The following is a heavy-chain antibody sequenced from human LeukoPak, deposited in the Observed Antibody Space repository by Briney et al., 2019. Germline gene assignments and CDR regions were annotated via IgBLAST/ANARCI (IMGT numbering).Heavy chain of an antibody. CDR3: AKGGKWDVTPFDY. Sequence: GESLRLSCAASGFTFTSYSMNWVRQAPGKGLEWVSTISGGGGSTYYADSVKGRFTISRDNSKNTLYLQVNSLRAEDTAVYYCAKGGKWDVTPFDYWGQGTLVTVSS. V-gene: IGHV3-23*01. J-gene: IGHJ4*02. CDR2: ISGGGGST. CDR1: GFTFTSYS. D-gene: IGHD1-26*01.